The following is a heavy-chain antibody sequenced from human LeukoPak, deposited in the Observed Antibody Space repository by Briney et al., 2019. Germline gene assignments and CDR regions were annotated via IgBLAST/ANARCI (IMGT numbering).Heavy chain of an antibody. D-gene: IGHD6-19*01. CDR3: TTGSGGSPFYY. CDR1: GFTFSKAW. J-gene: IGHJ4*02. Sequence: GGSLRLSCAASGFTFSKAWMSWVRQAPGKGLERIGRIQTKTDGETTEYAAPVKGRFTIPRDDSKNTLCLQMNSLKTEDTAMYYCTTGSGGSPFYYWGQGTLVTVSS. V-gene: IGHV3-15*01. CDR2: IQTKTDGETT.